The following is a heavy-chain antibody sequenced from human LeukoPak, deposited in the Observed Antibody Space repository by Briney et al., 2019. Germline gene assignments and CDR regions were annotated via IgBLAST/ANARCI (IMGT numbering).Heavy chain of an antibody. CDR2: ISSSSSYI. CDR1: GFAFSSYS. J-gene: IGHJ6*03. D-gene: IGHD1-26*01. CDR3: ARDGYSGSYNLYYYYYMDV. V-gene: IGHV3-21*01. Sequence: PGGSLRLSCAASGFAFSSYSMNWVRQAPGKGLEWVSSISSSSSYIYYADSVKGRFTISRGNAKNSLYLQMNSLRAEDTAVYYCARDGYSGSYNLYYYYYMDVWGKGTTVTVSS.